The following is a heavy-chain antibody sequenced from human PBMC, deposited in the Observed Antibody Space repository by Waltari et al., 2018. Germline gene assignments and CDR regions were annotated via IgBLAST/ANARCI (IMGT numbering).Heavy chain of an antibody. J-gene: IGHJ4*02. D-gene: IGHD3-22*01. V-gene: IGHV4-31*02. CDR3: ARVTPHDSTGYYFDY. CDR2: IYYSGST. Sequence: TGIRQYPGEGLEWIGYIYYSGSTYYNPSLKSRVTISVDTSKNQFSLKLSSVTAADTALYYCARVTPHDSTGYYFDYWGQGTLVTVSS.